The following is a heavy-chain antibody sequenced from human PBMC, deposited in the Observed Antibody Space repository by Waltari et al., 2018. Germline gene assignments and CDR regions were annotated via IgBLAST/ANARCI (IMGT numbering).Heavy chain of an antibody. CDR2: IIPIFGTA. CDR3: ARARTTRSVPWYYYYYMDV. Sequence: QVQLVQSGAEVKKPGSSVKVSCKASGGTFSSYAISWVRQAPGQGLEWMGGIIPIFGTANYAQKFQGRVTITADEATSTAYMELSSLRSEDTAVYYCARARTTRSVPWYYYYYMDVWGKGTTVTISS. CDR1: GGTFSSYA. D-gene: IGHD4-4*01. V-gene: IGHV1-69*12. J-gene: IGHJ6*03.